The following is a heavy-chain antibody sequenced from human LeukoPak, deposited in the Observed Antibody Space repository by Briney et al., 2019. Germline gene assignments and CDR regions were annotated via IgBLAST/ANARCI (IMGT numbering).Heavy chain of an antibody. CDR2: IYYSGST. CDR1: GRPISSYY. D-gene: IGHD3-22*01. V-gene: IGHV4-59*13. Sequence: TSETLSLTCTVSGRPISSYYWNWIRQPPGKGLEWIGYIYYSGSTKYNPSLKSRVTISVDTSKNQFSLKLSSVAAEDTAEYYCARGDSYYAGSGFNWFDPWGQGTLVTVSS. CDR3: ARGDSYYAGSGFNWFDP. J-gene: IGHJ5*02.